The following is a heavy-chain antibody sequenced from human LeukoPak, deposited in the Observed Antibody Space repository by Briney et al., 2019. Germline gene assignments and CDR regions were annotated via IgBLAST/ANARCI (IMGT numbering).Heavy chain of an antibody. V-gene: IGHV3-7*03. CDR3: ARGLSLLWFGELPYYYYYMDV. CDR2: IKQDGSEK. CDR1: GFTFSSYW. J-gene: IGHJ6*03. Sequence: GGSLRLSCAASGFTFSSYWMSWVRQAPGKGLEWVANIKQDGSEKYYVDSVKGRFTISRDNAKNSLYLQMNSLRAEDTAVYYCARGLSLLWFGELPYYYYYMDVWGKGTTVTVSS. D-gene: IGHD3-10*01.